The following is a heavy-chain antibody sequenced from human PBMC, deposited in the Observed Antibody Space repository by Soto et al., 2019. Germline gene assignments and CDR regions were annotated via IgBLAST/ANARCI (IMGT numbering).Heavy chain of an antibody. CDR1: GYTFTSYD. CDR3: ARGRSRIAARPYYYYYMDV. J-gene: IGHJ6*03. CDR2: MNPNSGNT. Sequence: QVQLVQSGAEVKKPGASVKVSCKASGYTFTSYDINWVRQATGQGLEWMGWMNPNSGNTGYAQKFQGRVTTTRNTSISTAYMELSSLRSEDTAVYYCARGRSRIAARPYYYYYMDVWGKGTTVTVSS. V-gene: IGHV1-8*01. D-gene: IGHD6-6*01.